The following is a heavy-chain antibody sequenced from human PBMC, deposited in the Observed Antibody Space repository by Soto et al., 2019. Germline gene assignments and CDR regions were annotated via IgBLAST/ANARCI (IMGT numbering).Heavy chain of an antibody. CDR1: GGSISSYY. J-gene: IGHJ6*02. D-gene: IGHD3-16*01. V-gene: IGHV4-59*01. Sequence: PSETLSLTCTVSGGSISSYYWSWIRQPPGKGLEWIGYIYYSGSTNYNPSLKSRVTISVDTSRNQFSLKLSSVTAADTAVYYCARSSWGASFYYYYGMDVWGQGAPVTVSS. CDR2: IYYSGST. CDR3: ARSSWGASFYYYYGMDV.